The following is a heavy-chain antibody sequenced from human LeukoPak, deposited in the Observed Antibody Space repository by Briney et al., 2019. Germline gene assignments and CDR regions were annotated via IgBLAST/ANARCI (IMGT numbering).Heavy chain of an antibody. D-gene: IGHD3-10*01. V-gene: IGHV3-74*01. Sequence: SGGSLRLSCAASGFTFRSYWMDWVRQAPGQGLVWVSHIKSDGSITNYADSVKGRFTISRDNAKNTLYLQLNSLRAEDTATYYCARDPYNTILYRLAHWGQGTLVTVSS. CDR1: GFTFRSYW. CDR3: ARDPYNTILYRLAH. J-gene: IGHJ4*02. CDR2: IKSDGSIT.